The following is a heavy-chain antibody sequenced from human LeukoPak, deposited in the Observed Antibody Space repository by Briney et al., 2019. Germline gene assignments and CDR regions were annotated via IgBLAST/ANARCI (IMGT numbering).Heavy chain of an antibody. J-gene: IGHJ4*02. D-gene: IGHD3-10*01. V-gene: IGHV3-23*01. CDR3: AKDRSPYGSGSFDY. CDR2: ISGSGGST. CDR1: GFTFSSYS. Sequence: PGGSLRLSCAASGFTFSSYSMNWVRQAPGKGLEWVSAISGSGGSTYYADSVKGRFTISRDNSKNTLYLQMNSLRAEDTAVYYCAKDRSPYGSGSFDYWGQGTLVTVSS.